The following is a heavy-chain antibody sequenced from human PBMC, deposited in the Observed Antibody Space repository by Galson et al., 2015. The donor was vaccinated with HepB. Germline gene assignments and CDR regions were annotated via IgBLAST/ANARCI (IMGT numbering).Heavy chain of an antibody. J-gene: IGHJ3*02. V-gene: IGHV1-18*01. Sequence: SVKVSCKASNYSFTTYGISWVRQAPGQGLEWMGWISTTYDDRKYAQKFEGRVTMITDTSTSTAYMELRSLRSDDTAMYYCARRAHYYDSSGYYSNDAFDIWGQGTGVSVSS. CDR1: NYSFTTYG. CDR3: ARRAHYYDSSGYYSNDAFDI. CDR2: ISTTYDDR. D-gene: IGHD3-22*01.